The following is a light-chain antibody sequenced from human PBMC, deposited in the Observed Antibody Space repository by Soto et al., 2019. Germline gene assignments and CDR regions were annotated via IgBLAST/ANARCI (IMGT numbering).Light chain of an antibody. CDR2: GAF. Sequence: EIVLTQSPGTLSLSPGERATLSCRASQSVSSSYLAWYQQKPGQAPRLLIYGAFNRATGIPDRFSGSGSGTDFTLTISSLEPEDFAVYYCQQRSNWPITFGQGTRLEI. V-gene: IGKV3D-20*02. CDR1: QSVSSSY. CDR3: QQRSNWPIT. J-gene: IGKJ5*01.